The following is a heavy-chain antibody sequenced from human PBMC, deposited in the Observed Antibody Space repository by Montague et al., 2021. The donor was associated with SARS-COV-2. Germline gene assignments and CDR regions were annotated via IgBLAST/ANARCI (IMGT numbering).Heavy chain of an antibody. J-gene: IGHJ6*02. V-gene: IGHV4-59*01. Sequence: SETLSITCIVSGGSINSFYWSWIRQPPGKGLEWIGYIYHSGTTHYSPSLKSRVAISLDTSKNQFSLTLNSVTAADTAVYYCARPSMVSRNYYYYGIDVWGQGTTVTVSS. CDR1: GGSINSFY. D-gene: IGHD2-21*01. CDR2: IYHSGTT. CDR3: ARPSMVSRNYYYYGIDV.